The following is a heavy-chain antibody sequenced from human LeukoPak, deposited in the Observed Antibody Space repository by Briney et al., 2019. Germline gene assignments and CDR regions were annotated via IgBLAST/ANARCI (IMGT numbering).Heavy chain of an antibody. V-gene: IGHV1-24*01. CDR3: ATGANWFDP. CDR1: GYNFTTHA. CDR2: FDPEDGET. Sequence: ASVKVSCKGSGYNFTTHAMNWVRQAPGQGLEWMGGFDPEDGETIYAQKFQGRVTMTEDTSTDTAYKELSSLRSEDTAVYYCATGANWFDPWGQGTLVTVSS. J-gene: IGHJ5*02.